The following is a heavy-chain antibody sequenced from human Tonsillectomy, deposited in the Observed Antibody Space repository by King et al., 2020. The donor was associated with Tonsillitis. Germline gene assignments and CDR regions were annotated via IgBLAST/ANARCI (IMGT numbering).Heavy chain of an antibody. J-gene: IGHJ4*02. CDR1: GGSFSGYY. CDR2: INHSGST. V-gene: IGHV4-34*01. Sequence: VQLQQWGAGLLKPSETLSLTCAVYGGSFSGYYWSWIRQPLGKGLEWIGEINHSGSTNYNPSLKSRVTISVDTSKNQFSLKLSSVTAADTAVYYCARGATVTTGARDYYFDYWGQGTLVTVSS. CDR3: ARGATVTTGARDYYFDY. D-gene: IGHD4-17*01.